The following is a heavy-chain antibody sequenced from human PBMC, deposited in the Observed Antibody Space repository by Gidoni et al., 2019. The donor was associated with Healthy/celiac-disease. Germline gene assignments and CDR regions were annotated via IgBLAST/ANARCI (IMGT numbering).Heavy chain of an antibody. CDR2: ISSSSSYI. V-gene: IGHV3-21*01. D-gene: IGHD6-19*01. Sequence: EVQLVESGGGLVKPGGSLRLSCAASGFTFSSYSMNWVRQAPGKGLEWVSSISSSSSYIYYADSVKGRFTISRDNAKNSLYLQMNSLRAEDTAVYYCARDSRSVAGPNLWGRGTLVTVSS. J-gene: IGHJ2*01. CDR1: GFTFSSYS. CDR3: ARDSRSVAGPNL.